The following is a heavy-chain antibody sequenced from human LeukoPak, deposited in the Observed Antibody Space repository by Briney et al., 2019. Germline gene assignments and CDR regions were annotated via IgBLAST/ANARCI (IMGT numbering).Heavy chain of an antibody. J-gene: IGHJ6*04. CDR2: INPDATTT. CDR3: ARDLHGSRDV. CDR1: EFTLSNYW. V-gene: IGHV3-74*01. D-gene: IGHD3-10*01. Sequence: GGSLRLSCADSEFTLSNYWVHWVRQAPGKGLEWVPRINPDATTTNYADSVKGRFTISRDNAKNTLYLQMDSLRAEDTAVYYCARDLHGSRDVWGKGTTVTVSS.